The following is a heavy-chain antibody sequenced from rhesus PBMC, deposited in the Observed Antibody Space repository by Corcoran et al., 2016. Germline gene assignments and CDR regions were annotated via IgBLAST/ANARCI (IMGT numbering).Heavy chain of an antibody. CDR2: ISSGGGST. D-gene: IGHD3-3*01. Sequence: EVQLLESGGGLVQPGGSLRLSCAASAFTFSSYVMYWVLQAPGKGLEWLSAISSGGGSTYYAGSVKGRFTISRDNSKNTLSLQMNSLRAEDTAVYYCAKVGDGITVDYWGQGVLVTVSS. CDR1: AFTFSSYV. V-gene: IGHV3S25*01. CDR3: AKVGDGITVDY. J-gene: IGHJ4*01.